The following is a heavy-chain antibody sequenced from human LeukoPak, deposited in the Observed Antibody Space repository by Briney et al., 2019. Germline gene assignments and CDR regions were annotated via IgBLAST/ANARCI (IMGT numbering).Heavy chain of an antibody. CDR3: ARDWKTGTTGSNREYYYYYYGMDV. CDR2: INPNSGGT. Sequence: ASVKVSCKASGYTFTGCYMHWVRQAPGQGLEWMGWINPNSGGTNYAQKFQGRVTMTRDTSISTAYMELSRLRSDDTAVYYCARDWKTGTTGSNREYYYYYYGMDVWGQGTTVTVSS. J-gene: IGHJ6*02. CDR1: GYTFTGCY. V-gene: IGHV1-2*02. D-gene: IGHD1-7*01.